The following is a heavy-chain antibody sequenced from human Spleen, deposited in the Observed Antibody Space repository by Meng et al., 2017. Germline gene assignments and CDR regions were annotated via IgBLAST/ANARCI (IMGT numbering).Heavy chain of an antibody. CDR3: ARGPTTMAHDFDY. V-gene: IGHV4-34*01. D-gene: IGHD4-11*01. Sequence: QVHLQRGGAGRFKPSETLSLTCVVSGGSFSDYYWSWIRQPPGKGLEWIGEINHSGSTNYNPSLESRATISVDTSQNNLSLKLSSVTAADSAVYYCARGPTTMAHDFDYWGQGTLVTVSS. CDR2: INHSGST. CDR1: GGSFSDYY. J-gene: IGHJ4*02.